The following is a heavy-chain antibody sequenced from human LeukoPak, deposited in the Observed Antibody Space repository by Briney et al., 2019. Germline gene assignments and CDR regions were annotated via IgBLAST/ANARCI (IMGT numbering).Heavy chain of an antibody. CDR3: ARYHSTGLDY. V-gene: IGHV4-59*01. D-gene: IGHD6-19*01. CDR2: IYYTGRT. Sequence: PSETLSLTCTVSGGSISSYYWGWMRQPPGKGLEWIGYIYYTGRTSYNPSLKSRITISVDTSKNQFSLNLNSVTAADTAVYYCARYHSTGLDYWGQGSLVTVSS. J-gene: IGHJ4*02. CDR1: GGSISSYY.